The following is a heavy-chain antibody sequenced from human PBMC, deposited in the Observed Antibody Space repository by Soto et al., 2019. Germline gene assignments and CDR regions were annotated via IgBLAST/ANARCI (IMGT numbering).Heavy chain of an antibody. D-gene: IGHD2-21*01. CDR3: ARSLLWLFYFDY. J-gene: IGHJ4*02. CDR2: INPNGGGT. V-gene: IGHV1-2*02. CDR1: GYTFTGYY. Sequence: ASVKVSCKASGYTFTGYYMHWLRQAPGQGLEWMGWINPNGGGTNYAQKFQGRVTMTRDTSISTAYMELSRLRSDDTAVYYCARSLLWLFYFDYWGQGTLVTVSS.